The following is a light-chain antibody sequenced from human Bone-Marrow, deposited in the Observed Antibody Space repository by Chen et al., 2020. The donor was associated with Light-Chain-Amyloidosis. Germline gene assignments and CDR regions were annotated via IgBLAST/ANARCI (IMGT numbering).Light chain of an antibody. J-gene: IGKJ5*01. CDR2: TAS. CDR3: QQSYSTLPST. CDR1: QFISNY. Sequence: DIQMTQSPSSLSASVGDRVIITCRASQFISNYLNWYQQKPGKAPKLLIYTASSLQSGVPSRFSGSGSGTDFTLTISSLQHEDFATYYCQQSYSTLPSTFGQGTRLEIK. V-gene: IGKV1-39*01.